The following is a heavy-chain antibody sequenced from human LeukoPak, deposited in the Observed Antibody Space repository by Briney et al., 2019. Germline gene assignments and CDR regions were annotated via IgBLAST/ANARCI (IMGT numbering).Heavy chain of an antibody. CDR3: ARDGIVVVPAAIPVMEPYFDY. V-gene: IGHV3-7*01. J-gene: IGHJ4*02. D-gene: IGHD2-2*02. Sequence: ETGGSLRLSCAASGFTFSSYWMSWVRQAPGKGLEWVANIKQDGSEKYYVDSVKGRFTISRDNAKNSLYLQMNSLRAEDTAVYYCARDGIVVVPAAIPVMEPYFDYWGQGTLVTVSS. CDR1: GFTFSSYW. CDR2: IKQDGSEK.